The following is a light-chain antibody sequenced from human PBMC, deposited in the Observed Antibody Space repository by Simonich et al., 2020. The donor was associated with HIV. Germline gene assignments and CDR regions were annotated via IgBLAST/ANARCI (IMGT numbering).Light chain of an antibody. Sequence: DIVMTQSPDSLAVSLGERATFNCKSSRSVLYSSNNKNYLAWYQKKPGQPPKRLIYWASTRESGVPDRFSASGSGTDFTLTISSLQAEDVAIYYCQQYYSTPPTFGQGTKVEIK. CDR2: WAS. J-gene: IGKJ1*01. CDR1: RSVLYSSNNKNY. CDR3: QQYYSTPPT. V-gene: IGKV4-1*01.